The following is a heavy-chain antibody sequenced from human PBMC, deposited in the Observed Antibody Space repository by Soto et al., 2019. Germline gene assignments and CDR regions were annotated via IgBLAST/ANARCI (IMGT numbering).Heavy chain of an antibody. CDR2: IYPGDSDA. D-gene: IGHD3-16*01. V-gene: IGHV5-51*01. J-gene: IGHJ4*02. CDR3: ARYQFGYVWGTSGYFDS. CDR1: GYSFSTHW. Sequence: PGESLKISCNGSGYSFSTHWVGWVRQMPGKGLEWMGIIYPGDSDARYSPSFKGQVTISVDESTTTAFLQWSSLKASDTAMYFCARYQFGYVWGTSGYFDSWGQRTLVTVYS.